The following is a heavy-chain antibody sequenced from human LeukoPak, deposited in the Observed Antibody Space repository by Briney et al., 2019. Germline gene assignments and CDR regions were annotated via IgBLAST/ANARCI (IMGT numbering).Heavy chain of an antibody. CDR3: ARSGYYGSGSYSDY. CDR1: GFTFSYYW. J-gene: IGHJ4*02. D-gene: IGHD3-10*01. CDR2: INWHGDRT. Sequence: GGSLRLSCAASGFTFSYYWMHWVRQAPGKGLEWVSGINWHGDRTGYADSVKGRFTISRDNAKNSLYLQMNSLRAEDTALYYCARSGYYGSGSYSDYWGQGTLVTVSS. V-gene: IGHV3-20*04.